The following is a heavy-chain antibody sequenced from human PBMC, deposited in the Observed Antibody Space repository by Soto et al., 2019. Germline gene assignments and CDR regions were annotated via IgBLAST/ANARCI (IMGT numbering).Heavy chain of an antibody. CDR3: ARDSSGNVSGGMDV. J-gene: IGHJ6*02. V-gene: IGHV3-30-3*01. CDR1: GFTFSSYA. Sequence: QVQLVESGGGVVQPGRSLRLSCAASGFTFSSYAMHWVRQAPGKGLEWVAVISYDGSNKYYADSVKGRFTISRDNSKNTLYLQMNSLRAEDTAVYYCARDSSGNVSGGMDVWGQGTTVTVSS. CDR2: ISYDGSNK. D-gene: IGHD3-10*01.